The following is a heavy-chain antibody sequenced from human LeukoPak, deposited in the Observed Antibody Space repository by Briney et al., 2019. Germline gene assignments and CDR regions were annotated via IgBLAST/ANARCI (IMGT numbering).Heavy chain of an antibody. CDR1: GDSVSSNSVT. V-gene: IGHV6-1*01. D-gene: IGHD2-2*01. J-gene: IGHJ5*02. CDR2: TYYRATWYN. Sequence: SQTLSLTCALSGDSVSSNSVTGHWLRQSPSRGLEGLGRTYYRATWYNYYAVSVRGRITVNPDTSKNQFSLHLNSVTPEDTAVYYCARRLTQYDCFDPWGQGILVTVSS. CDR3: ARRLTQYDCFDP.